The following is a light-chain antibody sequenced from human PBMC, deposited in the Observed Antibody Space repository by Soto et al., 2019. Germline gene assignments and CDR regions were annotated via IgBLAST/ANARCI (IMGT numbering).Light chain of an antibody. J-gene: IGKJ4*01. CDR1: QGISSR. Sequence: DIQMNQSPSSVSASVGDRVTITCRASQGISSRFAWYQQKPGKAPNLLIYAASSLQRGVPSRFSGSGSETDFTLTIGSLHPEDFATYYCQQSNSFPLTFGGGTKVEIK. CDR2: AAS. CDR3: QQSNSFPLT. V-gene: IGKV1-12*01.